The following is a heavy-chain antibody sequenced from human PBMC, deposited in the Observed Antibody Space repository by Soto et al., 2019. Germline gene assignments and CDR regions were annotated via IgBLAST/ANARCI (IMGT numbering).Heavy chain of an antibody. D-gene: IGHD6-19*01. CDR2: ISSNGGST. CDR3: VKDLIAVAGTYNWFDP. V-gene: IGHV3-64D*06. CDR1: GFTFSSYA. J-gene: IGHJ5*02. Sequence: VGSLRLSCSASGFTFSSYAMHWVRQAPGNGLEYVSAISSNGGSTYYADSVKGRFTISRDNSKNTLYLQMSSLRAEDTAVYYCVKDLIAVAGTYNWFDPWGQGTLVTVSS.